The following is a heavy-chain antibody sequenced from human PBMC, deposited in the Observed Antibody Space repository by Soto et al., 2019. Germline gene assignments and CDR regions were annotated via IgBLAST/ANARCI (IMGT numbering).Heavy chain of an antibody. CDR2: INHSGST. CDR3: ARGRDCSSTSCQYSWFDP. J-gene: IGHJ5*02. Sequence: QVQLQQWGAGLLKPSETLSLTCAVYGGSFSGYYWSWIRQPPGKGLEWIGEINHSGSTNYNPSLKSRVTISVDTSKNQFSLKLSSVTAADTAVYYCARGRDCSSTSCQYSWFDPWGQGTLVTVSS. CDR1: GGSFSGYY. V-gene: IGHV4-34*01. D-gene: IGHD2-2*01.